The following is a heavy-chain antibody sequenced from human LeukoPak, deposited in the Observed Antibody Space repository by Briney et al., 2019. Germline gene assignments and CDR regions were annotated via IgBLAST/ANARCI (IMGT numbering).Heavy chain of an antibody. V-gene: IGHV3-7*01. CDR3: ARGTDDFWSAYHY. D-gene: IGHD3-3*01. CDR2: IKQDGSAK. Sequence: GGSPRLVRVGSGFTFRNYCLNWVRHTPGKGLEWVANIKQDGSAKYFVDSVKGRFTISRDNAENSVYLQMNNLRADDTGVYYCARGTDDFWSAYHYWGQGTLVTVSS. CDR1: GFTFRNYC. J-gene: IGHJ4*02.